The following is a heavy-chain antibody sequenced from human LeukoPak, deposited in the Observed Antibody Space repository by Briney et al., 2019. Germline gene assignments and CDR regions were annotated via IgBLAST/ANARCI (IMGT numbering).Heavy chain of an antibody. J-gene: IGHJ6*03. CDR3: ARAGIAVADYYYYYKDV. CDR2: IYYSGST. D-gene: IGHD6-19*01. CDR1: GGSISSSSYY. V-gene: IGHV4-39*01. Sequence: SETLSLTCTVSGGSISSSSYYWGWIRQPPGKGLEWIGSIYYSGSTYYNPSLKSRVTISVDTSKNQFSLKLSSVTAADTAVYYCARAGIAVADYYYYYKDVWGKGTTVTVSS.